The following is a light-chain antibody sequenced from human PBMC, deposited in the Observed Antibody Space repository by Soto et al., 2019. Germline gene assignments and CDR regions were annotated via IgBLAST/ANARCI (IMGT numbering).Light chain of an antibody. Sequence: QSALTQPASVSGSLGQSITISCTGTSSDVGGYNYVSWYQQHPGKDPKVVIFEVNKRPSGVSSRFSGSKSGNTASLTVSGLQAEDEGDYYCRSYTRRRTVLFGGGTKLTVL. CDR1: SSDVGGYNY. CDR2: EVN. CDR3: RSYTRRRTVL. J-gene: IGLJ2*01. V-gene: IGLV2-14*01.